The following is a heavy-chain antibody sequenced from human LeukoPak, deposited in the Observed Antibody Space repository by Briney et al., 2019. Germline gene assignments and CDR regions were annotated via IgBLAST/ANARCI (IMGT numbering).Heavy chain of an antibody. D-gene: IGHD3-22*01. CDR2: ISGSGGST. CDR1: GFTFSSYA. J-gene: IGHJ1*01. Sequence: PGGSLRLSCAASGFTFSSYAMSWVRQAPGKGLEWVSAISGSGGSTYYADSVKGRFTISRDNSKNTLYLQMSSLRAEDTAVYYCAKDRDYYDSSGYYYVTAEYFQHWGQGTLVTVSS. V-gene: IGHV3-23*01. CDR3: AKDRDYYDSSGYYYVTAEYFQH.